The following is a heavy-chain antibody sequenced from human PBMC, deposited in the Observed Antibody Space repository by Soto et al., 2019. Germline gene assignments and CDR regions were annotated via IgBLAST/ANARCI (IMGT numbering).Heavy chain of an antibody. CDR2: IYYSGST. D-gene: IGHD6-13*01. J-gene: IGHJ4*02. Sequence: SETLSLTCTVSGGSISSGGYYWSWIRQHPGKGLEWIGYIYYSGSTYYNPSLKSRVTISVDTSKNQFSLKLSSVTAADTAVYYCARASDSSSRNYYFDYWGQGTLVTVSS. CDR1: GGSISSGGYY. V-gene: IGHV4-31*03. CDR3: ARASDSSSRNYYFDY.